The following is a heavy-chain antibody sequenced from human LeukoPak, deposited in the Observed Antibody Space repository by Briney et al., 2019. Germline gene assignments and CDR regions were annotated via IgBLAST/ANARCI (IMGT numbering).Heavy chain of an antibody. J-gene: IGHJ5*02. CDR3: ARHPDIGLIRDGFDP. CDR2: IYDSRGT. CDR1: GGSIRSYY. D-gene: IGHD2-15*01. Sequence: SETLSLTCTVSGGSIRSYYWSWIRQSPAKGLEWIGYIYDSRGTLYKSSLRSRVTMSVDTSNNQFSLKLSSVTAADTAVYYCARHPDIGLIRDGFDPWGQGILVAVSS. V-gene: IGHV4-59*08.